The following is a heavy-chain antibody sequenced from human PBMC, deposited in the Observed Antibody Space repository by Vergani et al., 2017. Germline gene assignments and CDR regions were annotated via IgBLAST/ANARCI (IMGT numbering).Heavy chain of an antibody. CDR2: IIPIFGTA. D-gene: IGHD6-13*01. CDR3: ARANIPGIAAAGRFQH. V-gene: IGHV1-69*14. Sequence: QVQLVQSGAEVKQPGSSVKVSCKASGGTFSSYAISWVRQAPGQGLEWMGRIIPIFGTANYAQKFQGRVTITAYKSTSTAYMELSSLRSEDTAVYYCARANIPGIAAAGRFQHWGQGTLVTVSS. CDR1: GGTFSSYA. J-gene: IGHJ1*01.